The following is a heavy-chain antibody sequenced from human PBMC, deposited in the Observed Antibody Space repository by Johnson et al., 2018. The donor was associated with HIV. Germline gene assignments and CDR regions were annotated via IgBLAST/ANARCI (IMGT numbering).Heavy chain of an antibody. CDR1: GFTFSSYA. CDR3: ASGAYYDFWSGLAHAFDI. CDR2: VSYDGTNK. D-gene: IGHD3-3*01. Sequence: QVQLVESGGGVVQPGRSLRLSCAASGFTFSSYAMHWVRQAPGKGLEWVAVVSYDGTNKYYADSVKGRFPISSDNSKNTLYLEMNSLRAEDTAVYYCASGAYYDFWSGLAHAFDIWGQGTMVTVSS. V-gene: IGHV3-30*04. J-gene: IGHJ3*02.